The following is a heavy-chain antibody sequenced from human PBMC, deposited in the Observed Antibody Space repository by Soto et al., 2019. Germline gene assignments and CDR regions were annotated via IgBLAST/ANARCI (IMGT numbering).Heavy chain of an antibody. Sequence: QLPLQESGSGLVKPSQTLSLTCAVSGGSISSGVYSWGWIRHPPGKGLEWIGYIYHGGSTYYNPSLKSRVTISVDRSKNQFSLKLSSVTAADTAVYYCARFWPKMYYFDYWGQGTLVTVSS. D-gene: IGHD3-3*01. J-gene: IGHJ4*02. CDR2: IYHGGST. CDR3: ARFWPKMYYFDY. V-gene: IGHV4-30-2*01. CDR1: GGSISSGVYS.